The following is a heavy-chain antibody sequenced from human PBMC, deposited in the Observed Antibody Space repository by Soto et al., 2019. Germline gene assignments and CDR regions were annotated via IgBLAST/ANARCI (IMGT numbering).Heavy chain of an antibody. CDR1: GFTFSSYG. Sequence: AGGSLRLSCAASGFTFSSYGMHWVRQAPGKGLEWVAVISYDGSNKYYADSVKGRFTISRDNSKNTLYLQMNSLRAEDTAVYYCAKTVLRYCSGGSCYGGGGVGSYYYGMDVWGQGTTVTVSS. V-gene: IGHV3-30*18. D-gene: IGHD2-15*01. CDR2: ISYDGSNK. J-gene: IGHJ6*02. CDR3: AKTVLRYCSGGSCYGGGGVGSYYYGMDV.